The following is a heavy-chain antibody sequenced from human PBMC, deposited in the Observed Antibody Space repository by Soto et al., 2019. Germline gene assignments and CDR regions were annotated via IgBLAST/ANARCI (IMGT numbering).Heavy chain of an antibody. CDR2: IYSGGYT. D-gene: IGHD3-22*01. Sequence: EVQLVESGGDLVQRGGSLRLSCAAAGFDVSNTDMSWVRQAPGKGLEWVSVIYSGGYTNYADSVKGRFIVSRDSPKTTLYLQMYSLRAEDTAVYYRAREAIIVIAAPEYYFDYWGQGTMVTVSS. J-gene: IGHJ4*02. CDR3: AREAIIVIAAPEYYFDY. CDR1: GFDVSNTD. V-gene: IGHV3-66*01.